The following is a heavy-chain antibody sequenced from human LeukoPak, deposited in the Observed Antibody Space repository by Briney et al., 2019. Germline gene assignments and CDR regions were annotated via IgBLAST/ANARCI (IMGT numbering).Heavy chain of an antibody. Sequence: PSETLSLICTVSGGSISSSSYYWGWIRQPPGKGLEWIGSIYYSGSTYYNPSLKSRVTISVDTSKNQFSLKLSSVTAADTAVYYCARHYTWGDQAYCGGDCYPYYFDYWGQGTLVTVSS. V-gene: IGHV4-39*01. CDR3: ARHYTWGDQAYCGGDCYPYYFDY. CDR1: GGSISSSSYY. J-gene: IGHJ4*02. D-gene: IGHD2-21*02. CDR2: IYYSGST.